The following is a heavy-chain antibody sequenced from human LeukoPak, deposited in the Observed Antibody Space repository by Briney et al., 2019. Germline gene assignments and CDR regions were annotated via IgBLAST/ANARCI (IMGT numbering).Heavy chain of an antibody. CDR1: GFTFSSFW. CDR3: ARGDEYTTSP. CDR2: IKRDGGDK. D-gene: IGHD2-2*02. Sequence: PGGSLRLSCAASGFTFSSFWMSWVRQAPGKGLEWVANIKRDGGDKYYADSVKGRFSISRDNAKNSLYLHMNSLRAEDTAVYYCARGDEYTTSPWGQGTLVTVSS. J-gene: IGHJ4*02. V-gene: IGHV3-7*05.